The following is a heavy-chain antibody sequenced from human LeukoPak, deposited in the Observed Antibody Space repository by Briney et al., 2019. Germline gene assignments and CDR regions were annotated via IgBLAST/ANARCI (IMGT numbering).Heavy chain of an antibody. CDR3: ASGCSSTSCYYGAFDI. J-gene: IGHJ3*02. Sequence: GGSLRLSCAASGFTFGSYAMHWVRQAPGKGLEWVAVISYDGSNKYYADSVKGRFTISRDNSKNTLYLQMNSLRAEDTAVYYCASGCSSTSCYYGAFDIWGQGTMVTVSS. CDR2: ISYDGSNK. CDR1: GFTFGSYA. D-gene: IGHD2-2*01. V-gene: IGHV3-30-3*01.